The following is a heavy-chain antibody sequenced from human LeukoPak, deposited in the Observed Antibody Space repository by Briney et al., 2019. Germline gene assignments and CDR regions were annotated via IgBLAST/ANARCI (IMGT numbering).Heavy chain of an antibody. CDR3: ARSRRYYYDSSGYYQEKADAFDI. J-gene: IGHJ3*02. CDR1: GYTFTSYA. Sequence: ASVKVSCKASGYTFTSYAMHWVRQAPGQRLEWMGWINAGNGNTKYSQKFQGRVTTTRDTSASTAYMELSSLRSEDTAVYYCARSRRYYYDSSGYYQEKADAFDIWGQGTMVTVSS. CDR2: INAGNGNT. D-gene: IGHD3-22*01. V-gene: IGHV1-3*01.